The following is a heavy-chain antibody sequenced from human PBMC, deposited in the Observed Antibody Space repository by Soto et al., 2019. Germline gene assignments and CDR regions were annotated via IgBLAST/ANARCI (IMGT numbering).Heavy chain of an antibody. Sequence: SETLSLTCTVSGGSNIRDGYYCSWIRQHPGKGLEWIAYISYSGSSYSNPSLKSRVTISADTSKNQFSLRLTSVTAADTAVYFCARATPAGSADFWGQGTLVTVSS. J-gene: IGHJ4*02. CDR1: GGSNIRDGYY. V-gene: IGHV4-31*03. D-gene: IGHD2-2*01. CDR3: ARATPAGSADF. CDR2: ISYSGSS.